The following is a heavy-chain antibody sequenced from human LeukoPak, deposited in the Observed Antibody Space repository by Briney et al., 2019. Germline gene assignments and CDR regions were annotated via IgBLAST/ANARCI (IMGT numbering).Heavy chain of an antibody. CDR1: GGSISSYY. D-gene: IGHD4-23*01. V-gene: IGHV4-59*01. Sequence: SETLSLTCTVSGGSISSYYWSWIRQPPGKGLEWIGYIYYSGSTNYNPSLKSRVTISVDTSKNQFSLKLSSVTAADTAVYYCAVRSIYGGFDHWGQGTLVTVSS. J-gene: IGHJ4*02. CDR3: AVRSIYGGFDH. CDR2: IYYSGST.